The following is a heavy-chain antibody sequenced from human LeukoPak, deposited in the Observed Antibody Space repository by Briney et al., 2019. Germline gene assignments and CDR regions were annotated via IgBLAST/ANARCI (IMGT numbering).Heavy chain of an antibody. J-gene: IGHJ4*02. Sequence: SETLSLTCTVSGGSISSYYWSWIRQPPGKGLEWIGYIYYSGSTNYNPSLKSRVTISVDTSKNQFSLKLSSVTAADTAVYYCARGGGSSYYYFDYWGEGTLVTVSS. D-gene: IGHD6-6*01. CDR1: GGSISSYY. CDR3: ARGGGSSYYYFDY. V-gene: IGHV4-59*08. CDR2: IYYSGST.